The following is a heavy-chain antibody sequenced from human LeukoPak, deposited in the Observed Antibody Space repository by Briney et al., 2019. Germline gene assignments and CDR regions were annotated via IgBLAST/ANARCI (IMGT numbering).Heavy chain of an antibody. J-gene: IGHJ4*02. CDR2: IYYSGST. D-gene: IGHD3-10*01. Sequence: SETLSLTCTVSGGSISSSSYYWGWIRQPPGKGLEWIGSIYYSGSTYYNPSLKSRVTISVDTSKNQFSLKLSSVTAADTAVYYCAGSGSYNSGIYYWGQGTLVTVSS. CDR3: AGSGSYNSGIYY. V-gene: IGHV4-39*01. CDR1: GGSISSSSYY.